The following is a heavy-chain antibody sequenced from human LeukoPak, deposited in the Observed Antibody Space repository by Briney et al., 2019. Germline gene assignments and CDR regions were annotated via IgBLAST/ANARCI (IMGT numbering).Heavy chain of an antibody. Sequence: SETLSLTCAVYGGSFSGYYWSWIRQPPGKGLEWIGEINHSGSTNYNPSLKSRVTISVDTSKNQFSLKLSSVTAADTAVYYCARGSFSRKNTAMVYYYYYYMDVWGKGTTVTVSS. CDR2: INHSGST. CDR1: GGSFSGYY. J-gene: IGHJ6*03. V-gene: IGHV4-34*01. CDR3: ARGSFSRKNTAMVYYYYYYMDV. D-gene: IGHD5-18*01.